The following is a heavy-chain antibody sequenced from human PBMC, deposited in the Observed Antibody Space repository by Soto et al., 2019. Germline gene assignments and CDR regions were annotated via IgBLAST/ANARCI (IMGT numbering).Heavy chain of an antibody. V-gene: IGHV3-48*02. CDR3: ARGGSSSDNGMAV. D-gene: IGHD6-6*01. Sequence: EVQLVESGGGLVQPGGSLRLSCAASGFSFSTYSMNWVRQAPGKGLEWVSYISSRSYTIYYIDSVKGRFTISRDNAKSSIYLQMDSLRDEDTAVYYCARGGSSSDNGMAVWGQGTTVTVSS. CDR1: GFSFSTYS. CDR2: ISSRSYTI. J-gene: IGHJ6*02.